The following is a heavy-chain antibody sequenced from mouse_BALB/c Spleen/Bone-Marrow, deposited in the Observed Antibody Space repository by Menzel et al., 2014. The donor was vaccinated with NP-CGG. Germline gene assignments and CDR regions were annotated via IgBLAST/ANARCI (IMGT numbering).Heavy chain of an antibody. CDR3: ARELYYLDY. CDR2: IYYSGTI. J-gene: IGHJ2*01. V-gene: IGHV3-5*02. CDR1: GISITTGNYR. Sequence: EVQLQQSGPGLVKPSQTVSLTCTVTGISITTGNYRWSWIRQFPGNKLEWIGYIYYSGTITYNPSLTSRTTITRDTSXNQFFLEMNSLTAEDTATYYCARELYYLDYWGQGTTLTVSS.